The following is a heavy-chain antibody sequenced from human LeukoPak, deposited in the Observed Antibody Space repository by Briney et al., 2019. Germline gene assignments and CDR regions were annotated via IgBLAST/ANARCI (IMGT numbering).Heavy chain of an antibody. CDR1: GDSISGYY. J-gene: IGHJ4*02. Sequence: SETLSLTCTVSGDSISGYYWSWMRQPPGKGLEWIGYIYYSGTTNYNPSLKSRVTISVDTSKNQFSLKLSSVTAADTAVYYCARVGMATMKGARYFDYWGQGTLVTVSS. CDR2: IYYSGTT. CDR3: ARVGMATMKGARYFDY. V-gene: IGHV4-59*01. D-gene: IGHD5-24*01.